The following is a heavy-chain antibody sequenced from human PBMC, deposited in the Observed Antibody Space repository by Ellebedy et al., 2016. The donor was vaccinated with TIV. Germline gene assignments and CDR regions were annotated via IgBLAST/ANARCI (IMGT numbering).Heavy chain of an antibody. CDR2: IYYSGST. CDR3: ARGVTMVRD. V-gene: IGHV4-59*01. CDR1: GGSISSYY. D-gene: IGHD3-10*01. J-gene: IGHJ4*02. Sequence: SETLSLTCTVSGGSISSYYWSWIRQPPGKGLEWIGYIYYSGSTNYNPSLKSRVTISEAKSKNQFSLKLSSVTAADTAVYYYARGVTMVRDWGQGILVTVSS.